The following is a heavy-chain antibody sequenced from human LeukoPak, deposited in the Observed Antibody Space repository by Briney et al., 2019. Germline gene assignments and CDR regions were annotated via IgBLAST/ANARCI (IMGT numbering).Heavy chain of an antibody. CDR3: ARDQRDVLRFLEWLSDYYYYGMDV. CDR1: GFTFSSYG. D-gene: IGHD3-3*01. CDR2: IWYDGSNK. J-gene: IGHJ6*02. Sequence: GGSLRLSCAASGFTFSSYGMHWVRQAPGKGLEWVAVIWYDGSNKYYADSVKGRFTISRDNSKNTLYLQMNSLRAEDTAVYYWARDQRDVLRFLEWLSDYYYYGMDVWGQGTTVTVSS. V-gene: IGHV3-33*01.